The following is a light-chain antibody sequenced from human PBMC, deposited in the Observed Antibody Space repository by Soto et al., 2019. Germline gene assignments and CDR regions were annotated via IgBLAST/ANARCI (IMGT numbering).Light chain of an antibody. CDR1: QTISSW. Sequence: DIQMTQSPSTLSGSVGDRVTITCRASQTISSWLAWYQQKPGKAPKLLIYKASTLKSGVPSRFSGSGSGTDFTLTISSLQSEDFAVYYCQQYNNWRGTFGQGTKV. CDR2: KAS. V-gene: IGKV1-5*03. J-gene: IGKJ1*01. CDR3: QQYNNWRGT.